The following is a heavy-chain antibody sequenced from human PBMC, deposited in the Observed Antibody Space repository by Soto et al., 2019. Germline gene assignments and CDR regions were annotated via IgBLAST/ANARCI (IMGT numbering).Heavy chain of an antibody. CDR2: ISSDGSNK. CDR3: VRDPGIALAGLFQYFRMDV. CDR1: GFTFSSYA. V-gene: IGHV3-30-3*01. Sequence: GGSLRLSCAASGFTFSSYAMHWVRQAPGKGLEWVAVISSDGSNKYYADSVKGRFTISRDNSKNTLYLQMNSLRAEDTAVHYCVRDPGIALAGLFQYFRMDVWGQGTTVTVSS. J-gene: IGHJ6*02. D-gene: IGHD6-19*01.